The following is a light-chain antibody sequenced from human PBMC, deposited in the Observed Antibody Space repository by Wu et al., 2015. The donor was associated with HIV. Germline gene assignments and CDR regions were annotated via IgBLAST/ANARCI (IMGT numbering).Light chain of an antibody. V-gene: IGKV1-8*01. CDR1: QDVGTY. J-gene: IGKJ4*02. CDR3: QQSDTFPFS. CDR2: AAS. Sequence: AIQLAQSPSLLSASTGDTVTITCRASQDVGTYLSWYQLRPGRPPKLLIYAASTLESGVPSRFSGSGSGTQFSLTISCLQSEDFATYFCQQSDTFPFSFGGGTTVDVK.